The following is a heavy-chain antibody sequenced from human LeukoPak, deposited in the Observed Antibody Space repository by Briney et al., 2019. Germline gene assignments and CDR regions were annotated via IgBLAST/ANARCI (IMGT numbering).Heavy chain of an antibody. CDR2: IYYSGST. D-gene: IGHD1-1*01. Sequence: SETLSLTCTVSGGSISNSNYYWGWIRQPPGKGLGWIGNIYYSGSTYYNPSLKSRVTISVDTSKNQFSLKLSSVTAADTAVYYCAREIRYSELNWFDPWGQGTLVTVSS. J-gene: IGHJ5*02. CDR3: AREIRYSELNWFDP. V-gene: IGHV4-39*02. CDR1: GGSISNSNYY.